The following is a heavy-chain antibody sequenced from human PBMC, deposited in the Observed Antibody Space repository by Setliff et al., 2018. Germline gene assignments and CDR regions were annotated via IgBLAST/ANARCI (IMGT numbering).Heavy chain of an antibody. J-gene: IGHJ4*02. CDR2: ISHSGISI. CDR1: GGSFSTYF. D-gene: IGHD1-26*01. V-gene: IGHV3-11*04. CDR3: VRDVAGGSHATYFDY. Sequence: LSLTCAVYGGSFSTYFWSWIRQPPGKGLEWIGEISHSGISIDYADSVKGRFIISRDNAKNSLSLQMNSLRVEDTAVYYCVRDVAGGSHATYFDYWGQGTLVTVSS.